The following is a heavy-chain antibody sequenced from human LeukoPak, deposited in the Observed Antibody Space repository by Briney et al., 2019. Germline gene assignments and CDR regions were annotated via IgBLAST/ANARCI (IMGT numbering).Heavy chain of an antibody. J-gene: IGHJ4*02. D-gene: IGHD3-22*01. CDR1: GFTFSSYG. CDR3: ARDTLGSSGYYYLDY. Sequence: GRSLRPSCAASGFTFSSYGIHWVRQAPGGGLEWGAVIWYDGSNKHYAASVKGRFTISRDNSKNTLYLQMNSLRAEDTAVYYCARDTLGSSGYYYLDYWGQGTLVTVSS. CDR2: IWYDGSNK. V-gene: IGHV3-33*01.